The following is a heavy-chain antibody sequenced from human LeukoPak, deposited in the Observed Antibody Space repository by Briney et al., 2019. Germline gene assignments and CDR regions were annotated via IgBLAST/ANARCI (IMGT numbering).Heavy chain of an antibody. CDR3: ARIIRGYSYGYSYYFDY. CDR2: IYYSGST. V-gene: IGHV4-59*01. D-gene: IGHD5-18*01. CDR1: GGSISSYY. Sequence: SETLSLTCTVSGGSISSYYWSWIRQPPGKGLEWIGYIYYSGSTNYNPSLKSRVTISVDTSKNQFSLKLSSVTAADTAVYYCARIIRGYSYGYSYYFDYWGQGTLVTVSS. J-gene: IGHJ4*02.